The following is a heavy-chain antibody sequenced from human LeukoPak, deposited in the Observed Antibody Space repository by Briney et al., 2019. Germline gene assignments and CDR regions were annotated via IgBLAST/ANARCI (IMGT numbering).Heavy chain of an antibody. J-gene: IGHJ5*02. CDR1: GGSISSGDYY. CDR3: ARPYYYDSRINP. D-gene: IGHD3-22*01. V-gene: IGHV4-30-4*01. Sequence: SQTLSLTCTVSGGSISSGDYYWSWIRQPPGKGLKWIAYMYYSGSTYYNPSLKSRVTMSADTSKNQLSLKLSSVTAADTAVYYCARPYYYDSRINPWGQGILVTVSS. CDR2: MYYSGST.